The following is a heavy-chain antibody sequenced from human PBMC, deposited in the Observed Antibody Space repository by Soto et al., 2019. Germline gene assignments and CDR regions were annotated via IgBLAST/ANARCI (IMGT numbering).Heavy chain of an antibody. CDR1: GFTFSSYW. V-gene: IGHV3-74*01. CDR2: INSDGSST. Sequence: EVQLVESGGGLVQPGVSLRLSCAASGFTFSSYWMHWVRQAPGKGLVWVSRINSDGSSTSYADSVKGRFTISSDNAKNTMYLQMNSLTAEDTAVYYCVRTSLVVAAATREDYWGQGTLVTVSS. D-gene: IGHD2-15*01. CDR3: VRTSLVVAAATREDY. J-gene: IGHJ4*02.